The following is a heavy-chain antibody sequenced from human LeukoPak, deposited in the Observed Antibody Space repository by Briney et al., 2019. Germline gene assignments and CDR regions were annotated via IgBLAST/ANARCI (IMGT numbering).Heavy chain of an antibody. CDR3: VKDYGSGSYYPSEY. CDR2: ISGSGGST. D-gene: IGHD3-10*01. CDR1: GFTFSSYG. J-gene: IGHJ4*02. Sequence: GGTLRLSCAASGFTFSSYGMSWVRRAPGKGLEWVSAISGSGGSTYYADSVKGRFTISRDNSKNTLYLQMNSLRAEDTAVYYCVKDYGSGSYYPSEYWGQGTLVTVSS. V-gene: IGHV3-23*01.